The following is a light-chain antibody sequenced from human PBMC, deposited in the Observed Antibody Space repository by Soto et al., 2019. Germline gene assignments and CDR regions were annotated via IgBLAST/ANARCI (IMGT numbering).Light chain of an antibody. V-gene: IGKV1-39*01. CDR3: QQSYSTSEWT. Sequence: DIQMTQSPSSLSASVGDRVTITCRASQSISNFLNWYQQKPGKAPKLLVSAASSLQSGVPSRFSGSGSGTDFTLTISSLQREDFATYFCQQSYSTSEWTCGQRXKV. CDR1: QSISNF. CDR2: AAS. J-gene: IGKJ1*01.